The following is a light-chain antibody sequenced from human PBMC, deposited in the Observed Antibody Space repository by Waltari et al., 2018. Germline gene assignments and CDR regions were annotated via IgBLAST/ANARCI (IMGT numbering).Light chain of an antibody. V-gene: IGKV3-20*01. CDR2: AAS. J-gene: IGKJ2*01. CDR1: QSVSRSR. CDR3: QQYSSSVMYT. Sequence: FLTQAPDTLSLSPGERATLSCRASQSVSRSRLAWYQHKPGQAPRLLMYAASTRATGIPDRFSGSGSGTGFSLSISRVEPEDFAVYYCQQYSSSVMYTFGQGTKLEIK.